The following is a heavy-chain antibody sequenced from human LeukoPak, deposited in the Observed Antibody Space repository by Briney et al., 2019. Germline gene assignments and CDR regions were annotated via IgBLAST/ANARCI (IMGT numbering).Heavy chain of an antibody. CDR3: ARGGRIAAAGMKIDY. V-gene: IGHV3-30-3*01. J-gene: IGHJ4*02. CDR2: ISYDGSDK. Sequence: GGSLRLSCAASGFTLSSYAMHWVRQAPGKGLEWVAVISYDGSDKYYADSVKGRFTISRDNSKNTLYLQMNSLRAEDTAVYYCARGGRIAAAGMKIDYWGQGTLVTVSS. CDR1: GFTLSSYA. D-gene: IGHD6-13*01.